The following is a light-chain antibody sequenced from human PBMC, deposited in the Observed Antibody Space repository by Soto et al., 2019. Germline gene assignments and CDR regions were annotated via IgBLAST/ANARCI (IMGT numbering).Light chain of an antibody. CDR3: QQRSNWPF. V-gene: IGKV3-11*01. J-gene: IGKJ3*01. CDR1: QSVSSY. Sequence: EIVLTQSPATLSLSPGERATLSCRASQSVSSYLAWYQQKPGQAPRLLIYDASNRATGIPARFSGSGSGTDFTLTISSLEPGDFAVYYCQQRSNWPFFGPGTKVDIK. CDR2: DAS.